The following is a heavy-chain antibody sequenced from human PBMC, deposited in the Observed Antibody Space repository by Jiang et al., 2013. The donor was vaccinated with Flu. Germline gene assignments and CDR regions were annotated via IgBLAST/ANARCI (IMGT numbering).Heavy chain of an antibody. J-gene: IGHJ6*02. Sequence: SGAEVKKPGASVKVSCKASGYTFTGYYMHWVRQAPGQGLEWMGWINPNSGGTNYAQKFQGWVTMTRDTSISTAYMELSRLRSDDTAVYYCARDIIPAVAGTTDYYYYGMDVVGPRDHGHRLL. CDR3: ARDIIPAVAGTTDYYYYGMDV. V-gene: IGHV1-2*04. CDR1: GYTFTGYY. CDR2: INPNSGGT. D-gene: IGHD6-19*01.